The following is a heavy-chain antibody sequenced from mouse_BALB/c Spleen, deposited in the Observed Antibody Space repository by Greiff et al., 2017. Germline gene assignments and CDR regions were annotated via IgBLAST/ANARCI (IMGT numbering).Heavy chain of an antibody. V-gene: IGHV1S29*02. J-gene: IGHJ3*01. D-gene: IGHD1-1*01. Sequence: EVQLQQSGPELVKPGASVKISCKASGYTFTDYNMHWVKQGHGKSLEWIGYIYPYNGGTGYNQKFKSKATLTVDNSSSTAYMELRSLTSEDSAVYYCARGNYGSSSWFAYWGQGTLVTVSA. CDR2: IYPYNGGT. CDR1: GYTFTDYN. CDR3: ARGNYGSSSWFAY.